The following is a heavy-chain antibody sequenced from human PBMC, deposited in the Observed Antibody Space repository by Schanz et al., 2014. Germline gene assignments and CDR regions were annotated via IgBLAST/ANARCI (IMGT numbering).Heavy chain of an antibody. CDR1: GFTFSKYG. Sequence: QVQLVESGGGVVQPGRSLRLSCAASGFTFSKYGVHWVRQAPGKGLEWVAVIWYNGSNKYYADSVRGRFTISRDNSKNTLYLQMNNLRAEDTAVYYCARGGATRFDYWGQGTLVTVSS. D-gene: IGHD1-26*01. CDR3: ARGGATRFDY. V-gene: IGHV3-33*01. CDR2: IWYNGSNK. J-gene: IGHJ4*02.